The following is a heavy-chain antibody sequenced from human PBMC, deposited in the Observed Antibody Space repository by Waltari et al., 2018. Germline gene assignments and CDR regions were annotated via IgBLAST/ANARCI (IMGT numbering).Heavy chain of an antibody. D-gene: IGHD4-4*01. CDR3: VKAKTAVTNFQH. V-gene: IGHV3-9*01. J-gene: IGHJ1*01. CDR1: GFTFDDFA. Sequence: VLLVESGGGLVQHGGSLGLSCAASGFTFDDFAMHWVRQVPGKGLEWVSSITWNSNSIQYADSVKGRFTMSRDNAKNSLFLRMNSLRREDTALYYCVKAKTAVTNFQHWGQGTLVTVSS. CDR2: ITWNSNSI.